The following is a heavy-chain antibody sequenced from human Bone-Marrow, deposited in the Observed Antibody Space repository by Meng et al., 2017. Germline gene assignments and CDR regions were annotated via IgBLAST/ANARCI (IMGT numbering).Heavy chain of an antibody. V-gene: IGHV4-61*02. CDR3: ARENNYYDSSGYFVFDP. CDR2: IYTSGST. J-gene: IGHJ5*02. Sequence: LRLSCTVSGGSISSGSYYWSWIRQPAGKGLEWIGRIYTSGSTNYNPSLKSRVTISVDTSKNQFSLKLSSVTAADTAVYYCARENNYYDSSGYFVFDPWGQGTLVTVSS. CDR1: GGSISSGSYY. D-gene: IGHD3-22*01.